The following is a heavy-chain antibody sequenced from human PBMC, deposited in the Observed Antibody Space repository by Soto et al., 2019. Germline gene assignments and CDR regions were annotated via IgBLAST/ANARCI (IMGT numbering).Heavy chain of an antibody. CDR3: ARDQRGAFDI. CDR2: ISSSSSYI. CDR1: GFTFSIYS. J-gene: IGHJ3*02. Sequence: GGSLRLSCAASGFTFSIYSMNWVRQAPGKGLEWVSSISSSSSYIYYADSVKGRFTISRDNAKNSLYLQMNSLRAEDTAVYYCARDQRGAFDIWGQGTMVTVSS. V-gene: IGHV3-21*01.